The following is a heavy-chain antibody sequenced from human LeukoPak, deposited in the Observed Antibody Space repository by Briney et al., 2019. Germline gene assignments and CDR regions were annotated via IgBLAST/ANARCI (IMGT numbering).Heavy chain of an antibody. D-gene: IGHD4-23*01. V-gene: IGHV3-9*01. CDR1: GFTFDDYA. J-gene: IGHJ5*02. Sequence: PGGSLRLSCEASGFTFDDYAMHWARQAPGKGREWISGISWNSGSTDFADSVKGRFTIPRDNAKHSLYLQMNSLRPEDTALYYCTKAEGFFGGFYDHWGQGTLVTVSS. CDR2: ISWNSGST. CDR3: TKAEGFFGGFYDH.